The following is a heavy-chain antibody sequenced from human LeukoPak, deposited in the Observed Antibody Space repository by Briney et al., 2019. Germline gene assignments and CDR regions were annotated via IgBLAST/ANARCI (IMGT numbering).Heavy chain of an antibody. Sequence: PGGSLRLSCVASGFTFSSYAMTWVRQAPGQGLEWISALTDTGYTTYYRDSVKGRFTTSRDNSKNTLYLQMSSLRAEDTALYYCVKGSSAYYYDYWGQGTLVTVSS. CDR1: GFTFSSYA. J-gene: IGHJ4*02. CDR2: LTDTGYTT. V-gene: IGHV3-23*01. D-gene: IGHD3-22*01. CDR3: VKGSSAYYYDY.